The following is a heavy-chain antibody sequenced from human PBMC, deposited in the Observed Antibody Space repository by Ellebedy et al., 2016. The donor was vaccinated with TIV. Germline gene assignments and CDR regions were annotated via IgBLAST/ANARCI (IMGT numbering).Heavy chain of an antibody. V-gene: IGHV3-23*01. CDR2: ISGSGTNT. D-gene: IGHD2-2*01. J-gene: IGHJ4*02. CDR3: ARLHSHYCISSSCYFDY. CDR1: GFTFSSYA. Sequence: GGSLRLSCAASGFTFSSYAMSWVRQAPGKGLEWVSIISGSGTNTYYADSVKGRFTISRDNSKNTLYLQMNSLRAEDTAVYYCARLHSHYCISSSCYFDYWGQGTLVTVSS.